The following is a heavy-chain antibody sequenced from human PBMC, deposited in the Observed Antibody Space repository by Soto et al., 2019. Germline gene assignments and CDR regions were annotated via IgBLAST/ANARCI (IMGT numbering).Heavy chain of an antibody. Sequence: SGPTLANPTQTLTLTCSFSGFSLNTSGVAVGCVRQPPEKALEWLALIFWDDDRRYSPSPKTRLTITKDTSKNQVVLTLTNVDPVDTATYYCAHMLTGTGGHFDHWGQGTLVTV. CDR3: AHMLTGTGGHFDH. CDR2: IFWDDDR. J-gene: IGHJ4*02. D-gene: IGHD2-8*02. V-gene: IGHV2-5*02. CDR1: GFSLNTSGVA.